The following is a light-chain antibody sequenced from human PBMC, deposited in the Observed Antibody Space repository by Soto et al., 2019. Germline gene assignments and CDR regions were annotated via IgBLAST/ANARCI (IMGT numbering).Light chain of an antibody. CDR3: QVWDRSSDHYV. CDR1: NIGSKS. J-gene: IGLJ1*01. V-gene: IGLV3-21*02. Sequence: SYELTQPPSVSVAPGQTARITCGGNNIGSKSVHWYQQKPGQAPVLVVYDDRDRPSGVPERFSGSNSGNTATLTISRVEDGDEADYHCQVWDRSSDHYVFGTGTKVTVL. CDR2: DDR.